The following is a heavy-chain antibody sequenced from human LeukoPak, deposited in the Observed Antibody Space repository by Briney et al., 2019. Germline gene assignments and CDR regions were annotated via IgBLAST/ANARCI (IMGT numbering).Heavy chain of an antibody. Sequence: GGSQRLSCAASGFTFNNYGMSWVRQAPGKGLEGLSSISGRGSNTFYADSVKGRFTISRDNSKNTLYLQMNSLRAEDTAVYYCAKHTAGTKALDYWGQGTLVTDAS. CDR2: ISGRGSNT. CDR1: GFTFNNYG. D-gene: IGHD1-1*01. J-gene: IGHJ4*02. CDR3: AKHTAGTKALDY. V-gene: IGHV3-23*01.